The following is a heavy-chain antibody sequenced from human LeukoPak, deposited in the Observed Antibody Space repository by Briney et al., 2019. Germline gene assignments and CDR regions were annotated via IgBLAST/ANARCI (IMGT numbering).Heavy chain of an antibody. CDR1: GGSISSYY. CDR2: IYYSGST. Sequence: SETLSLTCTVSGGSISSYYWSWIRQSPGKGLEWIGYIYYSGSTNYNPTLKSRVTISVDTSKNQFSLKLSSVTAADTAVYYCARGGSGSYDEPQEFDYWGQGTLVTVSS. V-gene: IGHV4-59*01. J-gene: IGHJ4*02. D-gene: IGHD1-26*01. CDR3: ARGGSGSYDEPQEFDY.